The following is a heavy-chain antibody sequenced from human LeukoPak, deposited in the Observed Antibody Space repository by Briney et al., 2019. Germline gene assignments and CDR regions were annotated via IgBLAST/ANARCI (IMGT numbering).Heavy chain of an antibody. D-gene: IGHD3-22*01. CDR1: GGSISSSSNY. CDR2: FYYGGST. J-gene: IGHJ4*02. V-gene: IGHV4-39*07. Sequence: PSETLSLTCTVSGGSISSSSNYWSWIRQPPAKGLEWIGSFYYGGSTYYNPSLKSRVTISVDTSMSQFSLKLSSVTAADTAVYYCARVRNYYDSSGYFDYWGQGTLVTVSS. CDR3: ARVRNYYDSSGYFDY.